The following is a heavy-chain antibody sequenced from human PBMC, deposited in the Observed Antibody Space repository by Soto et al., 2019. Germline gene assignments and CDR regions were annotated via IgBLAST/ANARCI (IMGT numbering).Heavy chain of an antibody. CDR3: AREEVYYYDSSGYFDY. CDR1: GYGFTSYW. J-gene: IGHJ4*02. CDR2: IDPSDSYT. V-gene: IGHV5-10-1*01. D-gene: IGHD3-22*01. Sequence: PGESLKISCKGSGYGFTSYWISWVRQMPGKGLEWMGRIDPSDSYTNYSPSFQGHVTISADKSISTAYLQWSSLKASDTAMYYCAREEVYYYDSSGYFDYWGQGTLVTVSS.